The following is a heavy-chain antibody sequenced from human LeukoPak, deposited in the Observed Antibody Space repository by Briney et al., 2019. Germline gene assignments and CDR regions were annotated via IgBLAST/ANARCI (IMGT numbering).Heavy chain of an antibody. J-gene: IGHJ4*02. CDR2: IYPEDSDT. Sequence: GESLKISCKGSGYSFTTYWIGWVRQMPGKGLEWMGIIYPEDSDTRYSPSFQGQVTISADKSISTAYLQWSSLKASDTAMYYCARHSKDTAMGSGLDYWGQGTLVTVSS. D-gene: IGHD5-18*01. V-gene: IGHV5-51*01. CDR3: ARHSKDTAMGSGLDY. CDR1: GYSFTTYW.